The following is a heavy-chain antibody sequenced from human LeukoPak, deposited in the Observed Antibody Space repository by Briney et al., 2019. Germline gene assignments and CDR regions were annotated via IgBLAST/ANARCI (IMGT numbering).Heavy chain of an antibody. V-gene: IGHV3-30*18. CDR2: ISYDGSNK. J-gene: IGHJ4*02. CDR3: AKDSMEDY. CDR1: GFTLSSYG. Sequence: GRSLRLSCAASGFTLSSYGMHWVRQAPGKGLEWVAVISYDGSNKYYADSVKGRFTISRDNSKNTLYLQMNSLRAEDTAVYYCAKDSMEDYWGQGTLVTVSS. D-gene: IGHD1-1*01.